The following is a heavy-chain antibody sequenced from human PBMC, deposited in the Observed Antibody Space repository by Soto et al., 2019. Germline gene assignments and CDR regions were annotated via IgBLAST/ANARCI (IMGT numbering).Heavy chain of an antibody. CDR2: INHSGST. V-gene: IGHV4-34*01. CDR1: GGSFSGYY. D-gene: IGHD1-26*01. J-gene: IGHJ4*02. CDR3: ARGLITGSQYSGRWYYFDS. Sequence: SETLSLTCAVYGGSFSGYYWTWIRQPPGTGLEWIGEINHSGSTNYNPSLKSRVTISVDTSKNQFSLKLTSVTAADTAVYYCARGLITGSQYSGRWYYFDSWGQGTQVTVSS.